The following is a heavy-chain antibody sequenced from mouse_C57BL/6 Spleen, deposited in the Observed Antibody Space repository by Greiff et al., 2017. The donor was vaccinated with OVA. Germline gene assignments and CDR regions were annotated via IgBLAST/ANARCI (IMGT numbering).Heavy chain of an antibody. CDR2: ISSGSSTI. Sequence: EVKLQESGGGLVKPGGSLKLSCAASGFTFSDYGMHWVRQAPEKGLEWVAYISSGSSTIYYADTVKGRFTISRDNAKNTLFLQMTSLRSEDTAMYYCAIPSYYYAMDYWGQGTSVTVSS. D-gene: IGHD5-1*01. CDR1: GFTFSDYG. CDR3: AIPSYYYAMDY. J-gene: IGHJ4*01. V-gene: IGHV5-17*01.